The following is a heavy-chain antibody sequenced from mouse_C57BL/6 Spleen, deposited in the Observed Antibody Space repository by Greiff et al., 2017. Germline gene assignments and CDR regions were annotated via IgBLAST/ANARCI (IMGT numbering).Heavy chain of an antibody. J-gene: IGHJ2*01. CDR1: GYTFTSYW. CDR3: AISDYDSNSYFGY. D-gene: IGHD2-5*01. V-gene: IGHV1-52*01. Sequence: QVQLQQPGAELVRPGSSVKLSCKASGYTFTSYWMHWVKQRPIQGLEWIGNIYPSDSETHYNQKFKDKATLTVDKSSSTAYMQLSSLTSADSAVYYSAISDYDSNSYFGYWGQGTTLTVSS. CDR2: IYPSDSET.